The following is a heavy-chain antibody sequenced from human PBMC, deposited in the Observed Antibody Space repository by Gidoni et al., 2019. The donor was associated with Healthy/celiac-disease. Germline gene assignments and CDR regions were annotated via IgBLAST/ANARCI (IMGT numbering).Heavy chain of an antibody. CDR3: ARDLGDIVVVVAAITDAFDI. CDR1: GFTFSRYG. CDR2: ISSSSSYI. J-gene: IGHJ3*02. Sequence: EVQLVESGGGLVKPGGSLRLPCSASGFTFSRYGMNWVRQPQGKGLEWVSSISSSSSYIYYADSVKGRFTISRDNSKNSLYLKMNSLRAEDTAVYYCARDLGDIVVVVAAITDAFDIWGQGTMVTVSS. D-gene: IGHD2-15*01. V-gene: IGHV3-21*01.